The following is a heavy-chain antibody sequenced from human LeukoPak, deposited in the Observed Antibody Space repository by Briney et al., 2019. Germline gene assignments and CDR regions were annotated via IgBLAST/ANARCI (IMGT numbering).Heavy chain of an antibody. J-gene: IGHJ5*02. V-gene: IGHV3-21*01. CDR3: ARDRGGYYDFWSGFNWFDP. CDR2: ISSSSSYI. D-gene: IGHD3-3*01. CDR1: GFTFSSYV. Sequence: GGSLRLSCAASGFTFSSYVMNWVRQAPGKGLEWVSSISSSSSYIYYADSVKGRFTISRDNAKNSLYLQMNSLRAEDAAVYYCARDRGGYYDFWSGFNWFDPWGQGTLVTVSS.